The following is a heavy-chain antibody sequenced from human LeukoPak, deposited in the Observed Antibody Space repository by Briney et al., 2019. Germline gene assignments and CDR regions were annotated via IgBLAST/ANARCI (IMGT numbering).Heavy chain of an antibody. J-gene: IGHJ3*02. CDR1: GGSISSYY. CDR3: ARHFEFVVDYSMTFDI. Sequence: PSETLSLTCTVSGGSISSYYWSWIRQPPGKGLEWIGSIYYSGSTYYNPSLKSRVTISVDTSKNQFSLKLSSVTAADTAVYYCARHFEFVVDYSMTFDIWGQGTMVTVSS. V-gene: IGHV4-59*05. CDR2: IYYSGST. D-gene: IGHD4-11*01.